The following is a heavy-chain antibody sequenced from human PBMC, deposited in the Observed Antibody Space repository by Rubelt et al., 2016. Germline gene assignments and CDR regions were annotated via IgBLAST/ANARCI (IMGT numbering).Heavy chain of an antibody. V-gene: IGHV1-18*01. Sequence: QVQLVQSGAEVKKPGASVKVSCKASGYTFTSYGISWVRQAPGQGLEWMGWISAYNGNTKYAQKLQGRVTMTTDTSTSKAYMELRSLRSDDTAVYYCARDLPPFRRYNWNFPLDYWGQGTLVTVSS. CDR1: GYTFTSYG. CDR3: ARDLPPFRRYNWNFPLDY. CDR2: ISAYNGNT. D-gene: IGHD1-7*01. J-gene: IGHJ4*02.